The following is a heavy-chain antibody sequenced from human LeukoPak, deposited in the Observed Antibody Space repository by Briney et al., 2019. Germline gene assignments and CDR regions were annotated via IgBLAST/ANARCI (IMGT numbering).Heavy chain of an antibody. CDR3: AKERQVGGTAFDY. J-gene: IGHJ4*02. Sequence: GGSLRLSCAASGFTFSSYAIHWVRQAPGKGLEWVAVISFDGTDAFYADSVKGRFTISRDNSKNTLYLQMNSLRADDTAVYYCAKERQVGGTAFDYWGQGSLVTVSS. CDR1: GFTFSSYA. V-gene: IGHV3-30*04. D-gene: IGHD1-26*01. CDR2: ISFDGTDA.